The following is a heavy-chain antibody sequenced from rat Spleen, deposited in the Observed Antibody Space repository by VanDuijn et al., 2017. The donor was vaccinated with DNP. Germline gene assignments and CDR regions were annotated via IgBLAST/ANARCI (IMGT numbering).Heavy chain of an antibody. D-gene: IGHD1-1*01. CDR1: GYSITSNY. J-gene: IGHJ3*01. CDR3: TRGRLFSADGNWFAY. V-gene: IGHV3-1*01. Sequence: EVQLQESGPGLVKPSQSLSLTCSVTGYSITSNYWGWIRKFPGNKMEYIGHISYSGSTNYNPSLKSRFSITRDTSKNQFFLQLNSVTTEDTATYYCTRGRLFSADGNWFAYWGQGTLVTVSS. CDR2: ISYSGST.